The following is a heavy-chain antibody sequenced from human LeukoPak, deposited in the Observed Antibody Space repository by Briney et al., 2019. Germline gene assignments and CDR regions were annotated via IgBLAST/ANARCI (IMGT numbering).Heavy chain of an antibody. CDR2: ISYDGSNK. CDR3: ARDRGFGESDAFDI. J-gene: IGHJ3*02. CDR1: GFTFSSYA. Sequence: QPGRSLRLSCAASGFTFSSYAMHWVRQAPGKGLEWVAVISYDGSNKYYADSVKGRFTISRDNSKNTPYPQMNSLRAEDTAVYYCARDRGFGESDAFDIWGQGTMVTVSS. D-gene: IGHD3-10*01. V-gene: IGHV3-30-3*01.